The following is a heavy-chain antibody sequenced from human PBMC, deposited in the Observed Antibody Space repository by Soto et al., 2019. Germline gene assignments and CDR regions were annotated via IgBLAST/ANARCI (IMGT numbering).Heavy chain of an antibody. V-gene: IGHV3-7*01. CDR1: GFIFNNYW. J-gene: IGHJ4*02. CDR2: IKQDGSEK. D-gene: IGHD3-22*01. CDR3: ARDAYCDESSGYFDY. Sequence: EVQLVESGGGLVQPGGSLRLSCAASGFIFNNYWMTWVRQAPGKGLEWVANIKQDGSEKYYVDTVKGRFTISRDNAKKSRYLKMNSLRADDTAVYYCARDAYCDESSGYFDYWGQGTMVTVSS.